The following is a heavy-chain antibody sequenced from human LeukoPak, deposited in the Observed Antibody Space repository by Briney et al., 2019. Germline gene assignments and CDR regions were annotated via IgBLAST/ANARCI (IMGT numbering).Heavy chain of an antibody. D-gene: IGHD3-10*01. CDR2: IYYSGRT. CDR1: GCSISSSSYD. V-gene: IGHV4-39*01. CDR3: ARPTMVRGVIDY. J-gene: IGHJ4*02. Sequence: SGTLSLTCTFSGCSISSSSYDWGCIRQPPGKGLECIGSIYYSGRTYYNPSLKSRVTISVDTSKTQFYLKLSSVTAADTAVYYCARPTMVRGVIDYWGQGTLVTVSS.